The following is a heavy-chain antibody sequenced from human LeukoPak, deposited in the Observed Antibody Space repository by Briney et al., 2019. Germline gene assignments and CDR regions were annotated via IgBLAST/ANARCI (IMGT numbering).Heavy chain of an antibody. D-gene: IGHD6-19*01. Sequence: GGSLRLSCAASGFIFSDYYMTWIRQAPGKGLEWISYITTNGASTYYAGSVKGRFTISRDNAQNSLFLQMNSPRAEDTAIYYCARVGLDNTGWHISWFDPWGQGTLVTVSS. CDR1: GFIFSDYY. J-gene: IGHJ5*02. V-gene: IGHV3-11*01. CDR3: ARVGLDNTGWHISWFDP. CDR2: ITTNGAST.